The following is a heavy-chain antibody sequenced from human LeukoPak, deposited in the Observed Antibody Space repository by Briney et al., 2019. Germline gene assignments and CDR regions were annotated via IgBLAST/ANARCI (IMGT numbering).Heavy chain of an antibody. V-gene: IGHV4-59*01. Sequence: SETLSLTCTVSVGSISSYYWSWIRQPPGKGLEWIGYIYYSGSTNYNPSLKSRVTISVDTSKNQFSLKLSSVTAADTAVYYCARVGDYSYGNCWGQGTLVTVSS. CDR1: VGSISSYY. J-gene: IGHJ4*02. CDR2: IYYSGST. CDR3: ARVGDYSYGNC. D-gene: IGHD5-18*01.